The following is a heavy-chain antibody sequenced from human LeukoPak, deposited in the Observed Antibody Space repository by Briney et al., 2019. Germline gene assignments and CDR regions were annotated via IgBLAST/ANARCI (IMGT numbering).Heavy chain of an antibody. CDR3: ARMTWGFDY. D-gene: IGHD3-16*01. V-gene: IGHV3-53*01. CDR1: GFTVSSDF. Sequence: GGSLRLSCAASGFTVSSDFMTWIRQAPGKGLECVSVIYSGGSTYYADSVKGRFTMSRDNSKNTLYLQMNNLRAEDTAVYYCARMTWGFDYWGQGTLVTVSS. CDR2: IYSGGST. J-gene: IGHJ4*02.